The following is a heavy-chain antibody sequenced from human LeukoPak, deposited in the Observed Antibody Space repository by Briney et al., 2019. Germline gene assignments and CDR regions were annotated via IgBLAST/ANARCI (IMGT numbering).Heavy chain of an antibody. CDR1: GNSITSHDW. Sequence: PSETLSLTCAVSGNSITSHDWWGWVRQPPGKGLEWIGEIHHGGRTNYNPSLKSRATISVDKSKNQFSLMLNSVTAADSAVYYCATNDSYSIDSWGQGTLVIVSS. V-gene: IGHV4-4*02. J-gene: IGHJ5*01. CDR3: ATNDSYSIDS. CDR2: IHHGGRT. D-gene: IGHD3-22*01.